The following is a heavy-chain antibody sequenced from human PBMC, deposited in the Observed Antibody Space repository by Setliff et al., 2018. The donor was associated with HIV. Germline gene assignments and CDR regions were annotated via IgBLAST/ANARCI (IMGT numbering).Heavy chain of an antibody. D-gene: IGHD3-10*01. V-gene: IGHV4-39*01. Sequence: SETLSLTCTVSGASISLIAYYWGWVRQPPGKGLEWIGSVYYTGSTFYNPSLKSLKGRVTISVDTSKNQFSLKLISATAADTAIYFCARQGNAIYGEVDSWGQGTRVTVSS. CDR2: VYYTGST. CDR3: ARQGNAIYGEVDS. J-gene: IGHJ5*01. CDR1: GASISLIAYY.